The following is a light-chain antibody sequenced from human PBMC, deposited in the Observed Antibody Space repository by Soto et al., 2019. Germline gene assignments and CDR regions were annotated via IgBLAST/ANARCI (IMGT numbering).Light chain of an antibody. CDR3: QQSHVTPRT. Sequence: DIHMTQSPSSLSASVGDRVTITFRASQSISSYLNWYQQKPGKAPRLLIYAASSLQSGVPSRFSGSGSGANFSLTISSLQPADSATYICQQSHVTPRTFGLGTKVDI. V-gene: IGKV1-39*01. CDR2: AAS. J-gene: IGKJ1*01. CDR1: QSISSY.